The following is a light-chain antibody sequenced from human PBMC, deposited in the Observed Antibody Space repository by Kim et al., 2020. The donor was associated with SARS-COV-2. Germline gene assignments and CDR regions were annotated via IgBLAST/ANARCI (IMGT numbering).Light chain of an antibody. J-gene: IGKJ2*01. Sequence: ASPGERATLSCRASQSVSTNLAWYQQKPGQAPRLLIHGASMRATDIPARFSGSGSGTEFTLTISSLQSEDFAVYYCQQYNNWPPYTFGQGTKLEI. CDR2: GAS. CDR3: QQYNNWPPYT. V-gene: IGKV3-15*01. CDR1: QSVSTN.